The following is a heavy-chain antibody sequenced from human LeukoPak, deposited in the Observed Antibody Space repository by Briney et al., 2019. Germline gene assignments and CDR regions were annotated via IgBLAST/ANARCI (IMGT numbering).Heavy chain of an antibody. D-gene: IGHD6-19*01. V-gene: IGHV3-23*01. Sequence: QPGGSLRLSCAASGIVFSNTAMNWARQSPGRGLEWVSAISGGGERTFYADSVKGRFTISRDNSKNMVYLQMNSPRADDTAIYYCGKDGGQYSSGPEFDPRGQGALVTVSS. J-gene: IGHJ5*02. CDR1: GIVFSNTA. CDR2: ISGGGERT. CDR3: GKDGGQYSSGPEFDP.